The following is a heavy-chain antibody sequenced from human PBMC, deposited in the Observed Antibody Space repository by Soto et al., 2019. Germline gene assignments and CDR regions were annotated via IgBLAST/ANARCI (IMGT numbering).Heavy chain of an antibody. V-gene: IGHV3-30*18. CDR3: AKDRGGGYDILTGPFVY. Sequence: GGSLRLSCAASGFTFSSYGMHWVRQAPGKGLEWVAVISYDGSNKYYADSVKGRFTISRDNSKNTLYLQMNSLRAEDTAVYYCAKDRGGGYDILTGPFVYWGQGTLVTVSS. D-gene: IGHD3-9*01. CDR1: GFTFSSYG. J-gene: IGHJ4*02. CDR2: ISYDGSNK.